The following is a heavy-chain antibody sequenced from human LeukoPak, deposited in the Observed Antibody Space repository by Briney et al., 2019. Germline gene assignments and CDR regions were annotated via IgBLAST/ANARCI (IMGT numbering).Heavy chain of an antibody. Sequence: GGSLRLSCAASEFTYWMSWVRQAPGKGLEWVSAISGSGGSTYYADSVKGRSTISRDNSKNTLYLQMNSLRAEDTAVYYCAKVWRPSYYYDSSGYYYGSNSGDYWGQGTLVTVSS. J-gene: IGHJ4*02. CDR1: EFTYW. CDR2: ISGSGGST. V-gene: IGHV3-23*01. CDR3: AKVWRPSYYYDSSGYYYGSNSGDY. D-gene: IGHD3-22*01.